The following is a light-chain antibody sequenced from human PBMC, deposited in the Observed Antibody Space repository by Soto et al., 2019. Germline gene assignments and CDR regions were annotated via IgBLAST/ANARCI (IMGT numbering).Light chain of an antibody. Sequence: QSALAQPRSVSGSPGQSVTISCSGTSSDVGGYNSVSWYQQFPGKAPKLMIYDVTKRPSGVPDRFSGSKSGNTASLTISGLQAEDEADYYCSSYTTSSTPVVFGGGTKLTVL. V-gene: IGLV2-11*01. CDR1: SSDVGGYNS. J-gene: IGLJ2*01. CDR2: DVT. CDR3: SSYTTSSTPVV.